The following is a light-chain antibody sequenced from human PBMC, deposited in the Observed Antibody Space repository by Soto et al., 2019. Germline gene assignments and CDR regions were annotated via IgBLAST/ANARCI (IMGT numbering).Light chain of an antibody. J-gene: IGLJ2*01. V-gene: IGLV1-51*01. CDR1: TSNIGDNY. CDR3: GTWDSSLSAVV. Sequence: QSVLTQPHAVSAAPGQKLTISCAGTTSNIGDNYVSWYQQVPGAAPKLLMYDNDKRPSGIPDRFSGSKSGTSATLGITGLQSGDEADYYCGTWDSSLSAVVFGGGTKLTV. CDR2: DND.